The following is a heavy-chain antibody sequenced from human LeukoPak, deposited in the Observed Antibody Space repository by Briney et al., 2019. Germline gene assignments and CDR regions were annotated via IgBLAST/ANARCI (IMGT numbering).Heavy chain of an antibody. CDR3: AKDGTVTGPGWFDP. CDR2: IGYSGGGT. V-gene: IGHV3-23*01. J-gene: IGHJ5*02. CDR1: GFTFNNYV. Sequence: PGGSLRLSCAASGFTFNNYVMSWVRQAPGKGLEWVSTIGYSGGGTYYADSVKVRFTISRDNSKNTLYLQVNSLRAEDTAVYYCAKDGTVTGPGWFDPWGQGTLVTVSS. D-gene: IGHD2-21*02.